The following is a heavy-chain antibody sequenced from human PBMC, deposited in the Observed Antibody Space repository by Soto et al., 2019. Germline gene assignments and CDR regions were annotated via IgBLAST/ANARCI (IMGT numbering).Heavy chain of an antibody. D-gene: IGHD2-15*01. CDR3: AKDWFYCSGGSCYSIDNYYYYGMDV. CDR2: ISYDGSNK. Sequence: QVQLVESGGGVVQPGRSLRLSCAASGFTFSSYGMHWVRQAPGKGLEWVAVISYDGSNKYYADSVKGRFTISRDNSKNTLYLQMNSLRAEDTAVYYCAKDWFYCSGGSCYSIDNYYYYGMDVWGQGTTVTVSS. CDR1: GFTFSSYG. V-gene: IGHV3-30*18. J-gene: IGHJ6*02.